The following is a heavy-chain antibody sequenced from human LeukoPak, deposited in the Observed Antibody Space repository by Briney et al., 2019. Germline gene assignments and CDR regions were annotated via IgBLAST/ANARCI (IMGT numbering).Heavy chain of an antibody. J-gene: IGHJ4*02. CDR2: ISGSGGST. CDR3: AKDRGSSGCFDY. D-gene: IGHD6-19*01. Sequence: PGGSLRRSCAASGCTFSSYAMSWVRQAPGKGLEWVSAISGSGGSTYYADSVKGRFTISRDNSKNTLYLQMNSLRAEDTAVYYCAKDRGSSGCFDYWGQGTLVTVSS. CDR1: GCTFSSYA. V-gene: IGHV3-23*01.